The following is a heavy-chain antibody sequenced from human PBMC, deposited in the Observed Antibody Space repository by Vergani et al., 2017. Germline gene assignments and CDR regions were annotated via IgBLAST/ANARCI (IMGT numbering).Heavy chain of an antibody. CDR2: INPSGGST. J-gene: IGHJ5*02. Sequence: QVQLVQSGSELKKPGASVKVSCKASGYTFTSYAMNWVRQAPGQGLEWMGIINPSGGSTSYAQKFQGRVTMTRDTSTSTVYMELSSVTAADTAVYYCARDYYGSGSYYKNWFDPWGQGTLVTVSS. V-gene: IGHV1-46*01. CDR3: ARDYYGSGSYYKNWFDP. D-gene: IGHD3-10*01. CDR1: GYTFTSYA.